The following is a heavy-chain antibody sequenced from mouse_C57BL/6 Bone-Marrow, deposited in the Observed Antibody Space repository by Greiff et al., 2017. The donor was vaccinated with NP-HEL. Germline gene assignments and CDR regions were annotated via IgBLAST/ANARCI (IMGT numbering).Heavy chain of an antibody. CDR2: IYPGNSDT. V-gene: IGHV1-5*01. Sequence: EVQLQQPGAELVKPGASVKLSCKTSGYTFTSYWMHWVKQRPGQGLEWIGAIYPGNSDTSYNQKFKGKAKLTAVTSASTAYMELSSLTNEDSAVYYCPYGSRWDFDYWGQGTTLTVSS. D-gene: IGHD1-1*01. CDR3: PYGSRWDFDY. J-gene: IGHJ2*01. CDR1: GYTFTSYW.